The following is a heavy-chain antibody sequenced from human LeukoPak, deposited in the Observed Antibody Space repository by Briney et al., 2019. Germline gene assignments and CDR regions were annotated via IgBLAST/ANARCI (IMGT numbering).Heavy chain of an antibody. J-gene: IGHJ5*02. V-gene: IGHV4-34*01. CDR3: ARGGITIFGVAPYNWFDP. CDR2: INHSGST. CDR1: GGSFSGYY. Sequence: SETLSLTCAVYGGSFSGYYWSWIRQPPGKGLEWIGEINHSGSTNYNPSLKSRVTISVDTSKNQFSLKLSSVTAADTAVYYCARGGITIFGVAPYNWFDPWGQGTLVTVSS. D-gene: IGHD3-3*01.